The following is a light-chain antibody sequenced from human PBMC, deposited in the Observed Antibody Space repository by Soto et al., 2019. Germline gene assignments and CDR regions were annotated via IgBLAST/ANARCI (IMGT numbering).Light chain of an antibody. V-gene: IGKV3-20*01. CDR1: QSVSSSY. CDR3: QQYGSSPLT. Sequence: EIVLTQSPGTLSLSPGERATLSCRASQSVSSSYLAWYQQKPGQAPRVLIYGASTRATGIPDRFSGSGSGTDFTLTTSRLEPEDFAVYYCQQYGSSPLTFGPGTKVDFK. CDR2: GAS. J-gene: IGKJ3*01.